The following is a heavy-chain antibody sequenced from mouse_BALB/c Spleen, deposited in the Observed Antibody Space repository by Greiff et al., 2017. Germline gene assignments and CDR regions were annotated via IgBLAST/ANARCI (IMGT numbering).Heavy chain of an antibody. V-gene: IGHV3-2*02. CDR1: GYSITSDYA. J-gene: IGHJ3*01. CDR2: ISYSGST. D-gene: IGHD2-1*01. Sequence: EVMLVESGPGLVKPSQSLSLTCTVTGYSITSDYAWNWIRQFPGNKLEWMGYISYSGSTSYNPSLKSRISITRDTSKNQFFLQLNSVTTEDTATYYCAREGIYYGNYLAWFAYWGQGTLVTVSA. CDR3: AREGIYYGNYLAWFAY.